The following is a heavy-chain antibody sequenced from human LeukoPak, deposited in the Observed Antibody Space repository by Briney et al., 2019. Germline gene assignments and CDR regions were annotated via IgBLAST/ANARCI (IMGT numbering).Heavy chain of an antibody. CDR1: GGSISSGDYY. Sequence: PSQTLSLTCTVSGGSISSGDYYWSWIRQPPGKGLEWIGYIYYSGSTYYNPSLKSRVTISVDTSKNQFSLKLSSVTAADTAVYYCATRYCSGGSCYWYWGQGTLVTVSS. J-gene: IGHJ4*02. V-gene: IGHV4-30-4*01. CDR2: IYYSGST. CDR3: ATRYCSGGSCYWY. D-gene: IGHD2-15*01.